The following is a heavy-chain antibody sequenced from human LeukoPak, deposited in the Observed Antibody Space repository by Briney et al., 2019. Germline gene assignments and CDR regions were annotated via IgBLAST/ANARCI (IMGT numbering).Heavy chain of an antibody. D-gene: IGHD2-21*02. CDR1: GGSISSSSYY. V-gene: IGHV4-39*01. CDR3: ARRVVTLYYFDY. CDR2: IYYSGST. Sequence: SETLSLTCTVSGGSISSSSYYWGWIRQPPGKGLEWIGSIYYSGSTYYNPSLKSRVTISVDTSKNQFSLQLSSVTAADTAVYYCARRVVTLYYFDYWGQGTLVTVSS. J-gene: IGHJ4*02.